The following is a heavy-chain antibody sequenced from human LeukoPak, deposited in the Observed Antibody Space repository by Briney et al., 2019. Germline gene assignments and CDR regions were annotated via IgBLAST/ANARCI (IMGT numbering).Heavy chain of an antibody. Sequence: GGSLRLSRAASGFTFSSYWMHWVRQAPGKGLVWVSRINSDGSSTSYADSVKGRFTISRDNAKNTLYLQMNSLRAEDTAVYYCAREGEYYDFWSGAFDIWGQGTMVTVSS. CDR2: INSDGSST. D-gene: IGHD3-3*01. V-gene: IGHV3-74*01. CDR3: AREGEYYDFWSGAFDI. J-gene: IGHJ3*02. CDR1: GFTFSSYW.